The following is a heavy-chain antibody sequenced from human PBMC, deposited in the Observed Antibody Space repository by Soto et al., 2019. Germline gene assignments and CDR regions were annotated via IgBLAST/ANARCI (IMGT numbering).Heavy chain of an antibody. D-gene: IGHD7-27*01. Sequence: ASVKVSCKASGYTFTDYYIHWLRQAPGQGLDWMGWINPYSGDTNCAQKFQVWVTMTRDTSVSTVYMELSSLKSDDTAVYYCARGPSTGDFDPWGQGTLVTVSS. CDR1: GYTFTDYY. CDR2: INPYSGDT. J-gene: IGHJ5*02. CDR3: ARGPSTGDFDP. V-gene: IGHV1-2*04.